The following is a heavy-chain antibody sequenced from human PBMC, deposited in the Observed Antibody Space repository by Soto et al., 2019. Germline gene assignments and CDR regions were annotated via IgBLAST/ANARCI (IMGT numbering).Heavy chain of an antibody. V-gene: IGHV4-61*01. CDR2: IHSSGST. J-gene: IGHJ6*02. CDR1: GGSVSSGNYF. CDR3: AILSKPTAVTTAFRGGYGLDV. D-gene: IGHD4-17*01. Sequence: QVQLQESGPGLVKPSETLCLTCTVSGGSVSSGNYFWSWIRQPPGKGLEWIGYIHSSGSTNYNPSLKSRVTISVDTSRNQFSLKLTSVTAADTAVYYCAILSKPTAVTTAFRGGYGLDVWGQGTTVTVSS.